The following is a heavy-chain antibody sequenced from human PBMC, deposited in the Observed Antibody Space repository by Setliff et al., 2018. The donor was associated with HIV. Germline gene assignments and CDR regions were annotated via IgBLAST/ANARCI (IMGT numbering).Heavy chain of an antibody. D-gene: IGHD3-3*01. V-gene: IGHV4-4*02. J-gene: IGHJ5*02. CDR2: IYHSGST. Sequence: SETLSLSCAVSGGSISSSNWWSWVRQPPGKGLEWIGEIYHSGSTNYNPSLKSRVTISVDKSKNQFSLKLSSVTAADTAVYYCARGASGGLLEWSIRGNWFDPWGQGTLVTVSS. CDR3: ARGASGGLLEWSIRGNWFDP. CDR1: GGSISSSNW.